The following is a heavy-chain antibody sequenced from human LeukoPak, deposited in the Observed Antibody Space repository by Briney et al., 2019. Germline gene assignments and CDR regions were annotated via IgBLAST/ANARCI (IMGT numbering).Heavy chain of an antibody. J-gene: IGHJ4*02. CDR3: ARDIAPAGLFFDY. Sequence: GGSLRLSCAASGFTLSSYWMSWVRQAPGKGLEWVANIKYDGSEKDYVDSVKGRFTISRDNAKNSLYLQMDSLRAEDTAVYYCARDIAPAGLFFDYWGQGTLVTVSS. V-gene: IGHV3-7*01. CDR2: IKYDGSEK. CDR1: GFTLSSYW. D-gene: IGHD6-13*01.